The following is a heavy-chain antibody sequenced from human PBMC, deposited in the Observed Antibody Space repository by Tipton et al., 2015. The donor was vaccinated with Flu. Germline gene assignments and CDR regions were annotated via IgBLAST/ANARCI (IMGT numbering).Heavy chain of an antibody. J-gene: IGHJ3*01. V-gene: IGHV4-4*07. CDR3: ARGVPVTMASRYSFDV. CDR2: IFATGTA. CDR1: GEALGTHY. D-gene: IGHD5-12*01. Sequence: GEALGTHYWTWFRQPAGERLEWIGRIFATGTAIYNPSLRSRVTMSVDTSKNQFSLNLTSVTAADTAVYYCARGVPVTMASRYSFDVWGQGTEVSVSP.